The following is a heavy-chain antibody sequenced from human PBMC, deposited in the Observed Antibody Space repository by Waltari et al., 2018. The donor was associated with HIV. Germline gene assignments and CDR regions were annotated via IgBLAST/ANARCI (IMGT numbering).Heavy chain of an antibody. J-gene: IGHJ4*02. D-gene: IGHD6-13*01. Sequence: QLQLQESGPGLVKPSETLSLTCTVPGGPISSNNYYWGRIRQPPGKGLEWIGSIYYSGITYYNASLKSRVTISVDTSKNQFSLKLSSVTAADTALYYCARDPTIAAPGTGPFDYWGQGTLVTVSS. V-gene: IGHV4-39*07. CDR1: GGPISSNNYY. CDR3: ARDPTIAAPGTGPFDY. CDR2: IYYSGIT.